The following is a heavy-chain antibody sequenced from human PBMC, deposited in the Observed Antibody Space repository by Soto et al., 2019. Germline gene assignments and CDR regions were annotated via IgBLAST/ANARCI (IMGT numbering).Heavy chain of an antibody. D-gene: IGHD3-10*01. CDR3: AHRRGYYASGSYSGMFWFDP. CDR2: IYWDDDK. CDR1: GFSLSTSGVA. V-gene: IGHV2-5*02. Sequence: QITLKESGPTQVKPTQTLTLTCTFSGFSLSTSGVAVGWIRQPPGKALEWLALIYWDDDKRYSTSLKSRLTITKDTSKTQLVLTMTNMDPVDTAAYYCAHRRGYYASGSYSGMFWFDPWVQGTLVTVSS. J-gene: IGHJ5*02.